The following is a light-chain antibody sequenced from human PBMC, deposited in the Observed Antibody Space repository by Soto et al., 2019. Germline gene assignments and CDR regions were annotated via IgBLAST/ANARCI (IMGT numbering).Light chain of an antibody. CDR3: QSYDSGLSARV. V-gene: IGLV1-40*01. CDR2: GNS. CDR1: SSNIGAGYD. Sequence: QSVLTQPPSVSGAPGQRVTVSCTGSSSNIGAGYDVHWYQQLPGTAPKLLIYGNSNRPSGVPDRFSGSKSGTSASLAITGLQAEDEADYYCQSYDSGLSARVFGTGTKVTVL. J-gene: IGLJ1*01.